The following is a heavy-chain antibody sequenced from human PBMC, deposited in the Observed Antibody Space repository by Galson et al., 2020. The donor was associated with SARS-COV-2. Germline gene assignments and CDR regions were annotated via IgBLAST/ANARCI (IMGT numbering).Heavy chain of an antibody. V-gene: IGHV7-4-1*02. Sequence: ASVKVSCKASGYTFTSYAMNWVRQAPGQGLEWMGWINTNTGNPTYAQGFTGRFVFSLDTSVSTAYLQISSLKAEDTAVYYCARAEENYDFWSGYYTYFDYGGQGTLVTVSS. CDR1: GYTFTSYA. CDR3: ARAEENYDFWSGYYTYFDY. CDR2: INTNTGNP. J-gene: IGHJ4*02. D-gene: IGHD3-3*01.